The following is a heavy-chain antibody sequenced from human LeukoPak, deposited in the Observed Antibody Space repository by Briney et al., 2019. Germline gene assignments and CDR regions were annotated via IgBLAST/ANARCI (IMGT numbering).Heavy chain of an antibody. D-gene: IGHD5-24*01. CDR1: GFTFSSYW. Sequence: GGSLRLSCAASGFTFSSYWMSWVRQAPGKGLEWVANMKQDGSDKYYVDSVKGRFTISRDNAKNSLYLQMNSLRAEDTAVYYCARDDLEGAFDIWGQGTMVTVSS. CDR2: MKQDGSDK. J-gene: IGHJ3*02. CDR3: ARDDLEGAFDI. V-gene: IGHV3-7*03.